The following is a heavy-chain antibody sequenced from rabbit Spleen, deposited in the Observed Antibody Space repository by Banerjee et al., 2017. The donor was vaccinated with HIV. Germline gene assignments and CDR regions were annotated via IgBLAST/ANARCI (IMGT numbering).Heavy chain of an antibody. J-gene: IGHJ4*01. V-gene: IGHV1S40*01. CDR2: IYTDYDRT. CDR3: ARAATYYIGGGVDYPYARYFKL. Sequence: QSLEESGGGLVQPEGSLTLTCTTSGFSFSSGYDMCWVRQAPGKGLEWITCIYTDYDRTWYASWVKGRFTISKTSSTTVTLQMTSLTVADTATYFCARAATYYIGGGVDYPYARYFKLWGPGTLVTVS. CDR1: GFSFSSGYD. D-gene: IGHD6-1*01.